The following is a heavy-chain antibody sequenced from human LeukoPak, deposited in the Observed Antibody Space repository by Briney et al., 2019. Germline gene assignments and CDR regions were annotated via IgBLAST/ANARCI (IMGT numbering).Heavy chain of an antibody. V-gene: IGHV3-7*03. Sequence: GGSLRLSCAASGITFSNYWMKWVRQAPGKGLEWLATIKRDGSDKFYVDSVKGRFTISRDNAGNSLFLQMNSLRAEDTAVYYCATYHNTLTAKRSYYWGQGTLVTVSS. CDR3: ATYHNTLTAKRSYY. D-gene: IGHD2-21*02. CDR1: GITFSNYW. J-gene: IGHJ4*02. CDR2: IKRDGSDK.